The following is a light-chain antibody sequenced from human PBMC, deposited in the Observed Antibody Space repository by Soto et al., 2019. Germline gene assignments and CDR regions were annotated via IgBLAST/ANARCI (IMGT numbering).Light chain of an antibody. CDR3: QQYGSSGT. V-gene: IGKV3-20*01. CDR2: GVS. J-gene: IGKJ1*01. CDR1: QSAYSSY. Sequence: ELVLTQSPGTLSLSPGDRATLSCRSSQSAYSSYLSWYQQKPGQAPRLLIYGVSNRATGIPDRFSGSGSGTDFTLTISRLEPEDFAVYYCQQYGSSGTFGQGTKVDIK.